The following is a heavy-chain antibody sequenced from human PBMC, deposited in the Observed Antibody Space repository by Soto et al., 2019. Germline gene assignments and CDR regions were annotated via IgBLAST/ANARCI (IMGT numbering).Heavy chain of an antibody. Sequence: SVKVSCKASGGTFSSYAISWVRQAPGQGLEWMGGIIPIFGTANYAQKFQGRVTITADESTSTAYMELSSLRSEDTAVYYCARGPDRLDAFDIWGQGTMVIVSS. V-gene: IGHV1-69*13. J-gene: IGHJ3*02. CDR2: IIPIFGTA. CDR1: GGTFSSYA. CDR3: ARGPDRLDAFDI.